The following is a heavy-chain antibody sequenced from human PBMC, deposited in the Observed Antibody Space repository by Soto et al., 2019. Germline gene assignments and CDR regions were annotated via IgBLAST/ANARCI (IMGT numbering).Heavy chain of an antibody. CDR2: IDYTGDNI. Sequence: QVQLVESGGGLVKPGGSLRLSCATSGFTFSDYYMSWIRQSPGQGLEWVSYIDYTGDNIYYADTLKGRFTISRDNAKKSLYLQRDSLRVDDTAVYYCARDPDWAISGDFVAWGQGTLVTVSS. J-gene: IGHJ4*02. CDR1: GFTFSDYY. CDR3: ARDPDWAISGDFVA. V-gene: IGHV3-11*01. D-gene: IGHD4-17*01.